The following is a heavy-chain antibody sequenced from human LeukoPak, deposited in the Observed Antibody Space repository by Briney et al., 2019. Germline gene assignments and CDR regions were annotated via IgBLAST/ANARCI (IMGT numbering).Heavy chain of an antibody. Sequence: GGSLRLSCAASGFTFSSYSMNWVRQAPGKGLEWVSSISGSSSYIYYADSVKGRFTISRDTAKNSMYLQMSSLRVEDTAVYYCARGTSGSNQTGDYWGQGILVTVSS. D-gene: IGHD1-26*01. V-gene: IGHV3-21*01. CDR3: ARGTSGSNQTGDY. CDR1: GFTFSSYS. J-gene: IGHJ4*02. CDR2: ISGSSSYI.